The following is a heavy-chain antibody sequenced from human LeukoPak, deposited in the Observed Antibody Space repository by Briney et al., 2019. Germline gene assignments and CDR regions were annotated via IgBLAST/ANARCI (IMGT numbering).Heavy chain of an antibody. CDR1: GFTFSDAW. D-gene: IGHD3-10*01. V-gene: IGHV3-15*01. CDR3: TTDRGALTN. CDR2: IQRKIDGGPS. Sequence: GGSLRLSCAASGFTFSDAWMSWVRQAPGKGLEWVGRIQRKIDGGPSDYAAPVKGRFTISRDDSKNTLYLQMNSLKTEDSAVYYCTTDRGALTNWGQGTLVTVSS. J-gene: IGHJ4*02.